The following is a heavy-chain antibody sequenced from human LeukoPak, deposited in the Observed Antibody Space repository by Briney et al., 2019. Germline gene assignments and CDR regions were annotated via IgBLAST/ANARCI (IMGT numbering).Heavy chain of an antibody. CDR1: GFTVNKNY. V-gene: IGHV3-53*01. J-gene: IGHJ4*02. Sequence: GGSLRLSCAASGFTVNKNYMSWVRQAPGKGLEWVSVIYSDGRTYYADSVKGRFTISRDNSKSTLYLQMNSLRAEDTAVYYCARVRWGGNSGFDHWGQGTLVTVSS. CDR2: IYSDGRT. CDR3: ARVRWGGNSGFDH. D-gene: IGHD4-23*01.